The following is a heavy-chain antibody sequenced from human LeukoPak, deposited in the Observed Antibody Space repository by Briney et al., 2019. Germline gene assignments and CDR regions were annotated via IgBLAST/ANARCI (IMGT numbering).Heavy chain of an antibody. CDR1: GYTFTSYG. V-gene: IGHV1-18*01. CDR2: ISAYNGNT. J-gene: IGHJ5*02. D-gene: IGHD6-6*01. Sequence: ASVKVSCKASGYTFTSYGISWVRQAPGQGLEWMGWISAYNGNTNYAQKLQGRVTMTTDTSTSTAYMELRSLRSDDPAVYYCARDGGIGIAARPRWFDPWGQGTLVTVSS. CDR3: ARDGGIGIAARPRWFDP.